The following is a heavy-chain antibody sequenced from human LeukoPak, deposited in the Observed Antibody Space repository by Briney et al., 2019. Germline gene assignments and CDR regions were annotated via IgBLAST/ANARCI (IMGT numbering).Heavy chain of an antibody. V-gene: IGHV4-59*01. D-gene: IGHD3-22*01. CDR3: ARGSPHYYDSSGYYSN. CDR2: IYYSGST. J-gene: IGHJ4*02. CDR1: GGSFSGYY. Sequence: PSETLSLTCAVYGGSFSGYYWSWIRQPPGKGLEWIGYIYYSGSTNYNPSLKSRVTISADTSKNQFSLKLSSVTAADTAVYYCARGSPHYYDSSGYYSNWGQGTLVTVSS.